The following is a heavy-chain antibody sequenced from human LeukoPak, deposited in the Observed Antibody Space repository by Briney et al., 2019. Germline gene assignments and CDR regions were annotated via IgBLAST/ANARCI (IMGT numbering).Heavy chain of an antibody. D-gene: IGHD6-19*01. V-gene: IGHV3-23*01. CDR1: GFTFSSYA. CDR2: ISGSGGST. CDR3: AKDRRSSGFGSDMDV. J-gene: IGHJ6*03. Sequence: GGSLRLSCAASGFTFSSYAMSWVRQAPGKGLEWVSAISGSGGSTYYADSVKGRFTISRDNSKNTLYLQMNSLRAEDTAVYYCAKDRRSSGFGSDMDVWGKGTTVTISS.